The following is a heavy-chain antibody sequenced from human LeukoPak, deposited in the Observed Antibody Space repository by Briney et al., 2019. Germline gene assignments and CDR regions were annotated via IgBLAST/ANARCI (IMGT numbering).Heavy chain of an antibody. CDR3: ASSEGSYGAFDF. Sequence: ASVKVSCKASGYTFTSYYMHWVRQAPGQGLEWMGRINPSGGSTSYAQKFQGRVTMTRDKSTSTAYMELSSLRSEDTAVYYCASSEGSYGAFDFWGQGTLVTVSS. CDR2: INPSGGST. D-gene: IGHD5-18*01. V-gene: IGHV1-46*01. J-gene: IGHJ4*02. CDR1: GYTFTSYY.